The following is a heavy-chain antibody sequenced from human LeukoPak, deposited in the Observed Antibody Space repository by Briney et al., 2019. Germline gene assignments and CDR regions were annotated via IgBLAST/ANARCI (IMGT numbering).Heavy chain of an antibody. CDR1: GFTLSSYW. J-gene: IGHJ6*04. CDR2: INQDGSEK. V-gene: IGHV3-7*01. Sequence: PGGSLRLSCAASGFTLSSYWMSWVRQAPGKGLEWVANINQDGSEKYYVDSVKGRFTISSDNAKNSLYLQMSTLRAEDTAVYHCARGGGGMDVWGKGTTVTVSS. CDR3: ARGGGGMDV. D-gene: IGHD3-16*01.